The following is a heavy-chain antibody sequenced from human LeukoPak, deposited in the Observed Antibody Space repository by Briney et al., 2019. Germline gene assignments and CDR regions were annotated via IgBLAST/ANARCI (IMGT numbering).Heavy chain of an antibody. D-gene: IGHD3-16*01. CDR1: GFTVSTNY. J-gene: IGHJ4*02. CDR3: ARDVIYASEIYSYGDC. Sequence: GGSLRLSCAASGFTVSTNYVSWVREAPGKGLEWVSVIYRGGGTAYADSVKDRFTISRDNFKNMVYLHMNSLKAEDTAVYYCARDVIYASEIYSYGDCLGQGTLVTVSS. CDR2: IYRGGGT. V-gene: IGHV3-66*01.